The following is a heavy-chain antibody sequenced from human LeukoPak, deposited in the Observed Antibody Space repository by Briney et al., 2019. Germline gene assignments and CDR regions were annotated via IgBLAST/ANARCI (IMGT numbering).Heavy chain of an antibody. V-gene: IGHV1-46*01. CDR3: ARDIQGTGSNIDY. CDR1: GYTFTNYY. Sequence: ASVKVSCKASGYTFTNYYLHWVRQAPGQGLEGMGIINPSGGSTSYEQKFQGRVTLTRDTSTSTVYMDLSSLRSAATAVYSCARDIQGTGSNIDYWGPGTLVTVSS. D-gene: IGHD1-26*01. CDR2: INPSGGST. J-gene: IGHJ4*02.